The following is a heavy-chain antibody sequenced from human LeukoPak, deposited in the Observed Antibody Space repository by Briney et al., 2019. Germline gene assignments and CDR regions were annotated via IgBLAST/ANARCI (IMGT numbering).Heavy chain of an antibody. D-gene: IGHD1-26*01. Sequence: PSETLSLTCTVSGGSISSSSYYWGWIRQPPGKGLEWIGNFYYSGSTYYNPSLKSRVTISVDTSKNQFSLKLSSVTAADTAVYYCAADPSIVGATKWSAFDIWGQGTMVTVSS. V-gene: IGHV4-39*01. J-gene: IGHJ3*02. CDR1: GGSISSSSYY. CDR3: AADPSIVGATKWSAFDI. CDR2: FYYSGST.